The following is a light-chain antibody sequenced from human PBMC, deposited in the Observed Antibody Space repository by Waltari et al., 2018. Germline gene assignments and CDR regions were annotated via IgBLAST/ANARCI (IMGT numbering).Light chain of an antibody. Sequence: QSVLTQPPSVSGTPGQRLTISCSGSGSNIKSSYIYWYQKLAGSAPKLLSFENDQRPSGVPDRFSASKSGTSASLASSWLRSEDEALYYCATWDDSRSFFGGGTKLTVL. CDR1: GSNIKSSY. CDR2: END. CDR3: ATWDDSRSF. J-gene: IGLJ2*01. V-gene: IGLV1-47*01.